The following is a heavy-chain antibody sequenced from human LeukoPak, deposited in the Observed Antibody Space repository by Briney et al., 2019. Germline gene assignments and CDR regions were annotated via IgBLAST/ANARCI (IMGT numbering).Heavy chain of an antibody. CDR1: GFTFDDYG. CDR2: INWNGGST. CDR3: ARDPNYDILTGQRGGYFDY. Sequence: PGGSLRLSSAASGFTFDDYGMSWVRQAPGKGLEWVSGINWNGGSTGYADSVKGRFTISRDNAKNSLYLQMNSLRAEDTALYYCARDPNYDILTGQRGGYFDYWGQGTLVTVSS. J-gene: IGHJ4*02. V-gene: IGHV3-20*04. D-gene: IGHD3-9*01.